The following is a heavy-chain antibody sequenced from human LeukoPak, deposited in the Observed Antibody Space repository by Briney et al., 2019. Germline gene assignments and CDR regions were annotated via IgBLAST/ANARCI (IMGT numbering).Heavy chain of an antibody. Sequence: ASVKVSCKASGYTFTSYCISWVRQAPGQGREWMGWISAYNGNTNYAQKLQGTVTMTTDTSTSTAYMELRRLRSDDKGVYYCARDFSSISYYFDYWGQGTLVTVSS. CDR1: GYTFTSYC. CDR2: ISAYNGNT. V-gene: IGHV1-18*04. J-gene: IGHJ4*02. D-gene: IGHD2/OR15-2a*01. CDR3: ARDFSSISYYFDY.